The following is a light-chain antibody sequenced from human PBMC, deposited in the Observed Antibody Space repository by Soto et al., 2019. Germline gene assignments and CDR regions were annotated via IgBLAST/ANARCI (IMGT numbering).Light chain of an antibody. CDR3: AVWDDSLNGYV. Sequence: QSVLTQPPSASGTPGQRVTISCSGSSSDIGRNTVNWYQQLPETAPKLLIYRNNQRPSGVPDRFSGSKSGTSASLAISELQSEDEADYYCAVWDDSLNGYVFGTGTKVTVL. CDR2: RNN. CDR1: SSDIGRNT. J-gene: IGLJ1*01. V-gene: IGLV1-44*01.